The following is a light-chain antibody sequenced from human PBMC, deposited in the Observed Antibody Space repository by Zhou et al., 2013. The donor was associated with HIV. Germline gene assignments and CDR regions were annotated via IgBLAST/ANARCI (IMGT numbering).Light chain of an antibody. CDR2: GAS. Sequence: EIVMTQSPATLSVSPGERATLSCRASQSVSSNLAWYQQKPGQAPRLLIYGASTRATGIPARFSGSGSGTEFTLTISSLQSEDFAVYYCQQYGTSPLFTFGLGTKVDIK. V-gene: IGKV3-15*01. J-gene: IGKJ3*01. CDR3: QQYGTSPLFT. CDR1: QSVSSN.